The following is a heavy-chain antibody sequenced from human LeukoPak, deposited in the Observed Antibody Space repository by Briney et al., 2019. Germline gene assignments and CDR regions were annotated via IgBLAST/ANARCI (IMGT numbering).Heavy chain of an antibody. CDR2: IRSKAYGETA. V-gene: IGHV3-49*03. Sequence: GGSLRLSCTASGFTYGDYAMSWIRQAPGKGLEWVGFIRSKAYGETADYAASVKGRFTISRDDSKAIAYLQMNSLKTEDTAVYHCTRDRGAYNLYDYWGQGTLVTVSS. D-gene: IGHD1-1*01. CDR1: GFTYGDYA. J-gene: IGHJ4*02. CDR3: TRDRGAYNLYDY.